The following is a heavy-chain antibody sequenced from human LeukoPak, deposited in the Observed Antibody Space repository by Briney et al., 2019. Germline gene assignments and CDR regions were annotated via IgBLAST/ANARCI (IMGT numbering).Heavy chain of an antibody. D-gene: IGHD3-16*01. V-gene: IGHV3-30*18. CDR1: GFDFYTYG. CDR2: ISYDGSNK. CDR3: AKEAGGAFDY. Sequence: GGSLRLSCAASGFDFYTYGMHWVRQAPGKGLEWVAVISYDGSNKYYADSVKGRFTISRDNSKNTLYLQMNSLRAEDTAVYYCAKEAGGAFDYWGQGTLVTVSS. J-gene: IGHJ4*02.